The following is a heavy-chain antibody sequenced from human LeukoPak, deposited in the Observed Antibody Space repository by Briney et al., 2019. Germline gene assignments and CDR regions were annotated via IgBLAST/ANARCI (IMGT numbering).Heavy chain of an antibody. CDR1: GYTFTSYG. CDR2: ISAYNGNT. V-gene: IGHV1-18*01. CDR3: ARGLRYCSGGSCSSMDV. D-gene: IGHD2-15*01. J-gene: IGHJ6*04. Sequence: ASVKVSCKASGYTFTSYGISWVRQAPGQGLEWMGWISAYNGNTNYAQKLQGRVTMTTDTPTSTAYMELRSLRSDDTAVYYCARGLRYCSGGSCSSMDVWGKGTTVTVSS.